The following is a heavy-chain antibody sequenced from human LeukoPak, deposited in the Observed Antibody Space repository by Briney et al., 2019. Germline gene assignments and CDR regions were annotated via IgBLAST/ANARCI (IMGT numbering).Heavy chain of an antibody. CDR2: MNPNSGNT. V-gene: IGHV1-8*01. D-gene: IGHD2-2*01. CDR1: GYTFTSYD. Sequence: GASVKVSCKASGYTFTSYDINWVRQATGQGLEWMGWMNPNSGNTGYAQKFQGRVTMTRNTSISTAYMELSSLRSEDTAVYYCARVPRFRRHIVVAPAARQDSDYDSRGHPFAYGGKETLVPVPS. CDR3: ARVPRFRRHIVVAPAARQDSDYDSRGHPFAY. J-gene: IGHJ4*02.